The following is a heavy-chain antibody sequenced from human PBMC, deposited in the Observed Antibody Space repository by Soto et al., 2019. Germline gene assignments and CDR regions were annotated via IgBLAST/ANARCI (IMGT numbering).Heavy chain of an antibody. Sequence: QVQLVESGGGVVQPGRSLRLSCAASGFTFSSYGMHWVRQAPGKGLEWVAVIWYDGSNKYYADSVKGRFTITRDNSKNPLYLQMNSLRADDTAVYYCAIHRGYCDYTFVYWFQGTLVTVSS. CDR2: IWYDGSNK. J-gene: IGHJ4*02. V-gene: IGHV3-33*01. CDR3: AIHRGYCDYTFVY. CDR1: GFTFSSYG. D-gene: IGHD4-17*01.